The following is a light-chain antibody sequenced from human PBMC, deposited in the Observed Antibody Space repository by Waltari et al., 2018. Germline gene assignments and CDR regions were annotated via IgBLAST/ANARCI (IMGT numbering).Light chain of an antibody. Sequence: QSILTQPPSASEAARKSVTISCSGTNSNIGSNGVSWYQQVPGTAPKVLIFYNDQRGRGVSDRFSGSRSGTSASLAISGLQTEDEADYYCAAWDDSLSDYIFGSGTRLTVL. CDR2: YND. CDR1: NSNIGSNG. V-gene: IGLV1-36*01. J-gene: IGLJ1*01. CDR3: AAWDDSLSDYI.